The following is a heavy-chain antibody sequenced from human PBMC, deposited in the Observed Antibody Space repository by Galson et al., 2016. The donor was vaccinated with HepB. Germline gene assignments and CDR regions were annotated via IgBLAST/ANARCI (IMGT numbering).Heavy chain of an antibody. CDR3: ARDRDDPSGYYGMDV. CDR1: GDPMSSYY. CDR2: IYYSGGT. D-gene: IGHD6-19*01. V-gene: IGHV4-59*01. Sequence: ETLSLTCSVSGDPMSSYYWSWIRQPPGKGLEWIGYIYYSGGTNYNPSLKTRVTISVDTSKKQFSLRLRSVTPADTAVYFCARDRDDPSGYYGMDVWGQGTTVTVSS. J-gene: IGHJ6*02.